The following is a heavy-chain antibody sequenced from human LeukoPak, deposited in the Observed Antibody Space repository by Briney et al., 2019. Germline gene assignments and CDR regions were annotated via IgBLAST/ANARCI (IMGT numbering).Heavy chain of an antibody. CDR1: GYTFTNYG. CDR2: ISAYNGNT. CDR3: ARGLQYGSGRASFDY. J-gene: IGHJ4*02. Sequence: ASVKVSCKASGYTFTNYGFSWVRQAPGQGLEWMGWISAYNGNTNYAQKVQGRVTMTTDTSTSTAYMEVRSLRSDDTAVYYCARGLQYGSGRASFDYWGQGTLVTVSS. D-gene: IGHD6-19*01. V-gene: IGHV1-18*01.